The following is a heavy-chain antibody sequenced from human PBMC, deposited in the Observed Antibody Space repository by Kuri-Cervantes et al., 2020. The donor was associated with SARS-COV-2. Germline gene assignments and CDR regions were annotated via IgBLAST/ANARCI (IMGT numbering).Heavy chain of an antibody. CDR2: ISSNGGST. CDR3: VNARNSLMRGY. Sequence: GESLKISCAASGFTFSSYSMNWVRQAPGKGLEYVSAISSNGGSTYYADSVKGRFTISRDNSKNTLYLQMSSLRAEDTAVYYCVNARNSLMRGYWGQGTLVTVSS. CDR1: GFTFSSYS. V-gene: IGHV3-64D*06. D-gene: IGHD1-14*01. J-gene: IGHJ4*02.